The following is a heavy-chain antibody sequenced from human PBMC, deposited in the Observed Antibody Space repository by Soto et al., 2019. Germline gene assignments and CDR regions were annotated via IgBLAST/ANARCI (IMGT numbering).Heavy chain of an antibody. D-gene: IGHD2-2*02. CDR1: GFTFSSYG. Sequence: QVQLVESGGGVVQPGRSLRLSCAASGFTFSSYGMHWVRQAPGKGLEWVAVIWYDGSNKYYADSVKGRFTISRDNSKNTLYLQMNSLRAEDTAVYYCARVYWQPLLYPRSSGMDVWGQGTTVTVSS. CDR3: ARVYWQPLLYPRSSGMDV. V-gene: IGHV3-33*01. J-gene: IGHJ6*02. CDR2: IWYDGSNK.